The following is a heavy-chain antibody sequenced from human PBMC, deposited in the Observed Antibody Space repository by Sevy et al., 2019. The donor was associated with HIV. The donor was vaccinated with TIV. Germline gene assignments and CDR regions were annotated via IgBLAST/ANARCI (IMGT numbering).Heavy chain of an antibody. J-gene: IGHJ6*02. CDR1: EFTFSRYA. V-gene: IGHV3-23*01. CDR2: ISGRGGST. Sequence: GGSLRLSCAASEFTFSRYAMSWVRQAPGKGLEWVSAISGRGGSTYYADSVKGRFTISRDNSKNTLYLQMNSLRAEDTAVYYCAKGDTNYYGMDVWGLGTTVTVSS. CDR3: AKGDTNYYGMDV.